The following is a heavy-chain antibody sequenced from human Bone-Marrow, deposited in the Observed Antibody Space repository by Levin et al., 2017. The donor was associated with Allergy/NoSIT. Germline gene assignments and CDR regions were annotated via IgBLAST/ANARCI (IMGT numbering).Heavy chain of an antibody. J-gene: IGHJ2*01. CDR1: GFTFSDYY. D-gene: IGHD5-18*01. V-gene: IGHV3-11*05. CDR2: ISSNGLYT. CDR3: ARGEGYSYAYAWYFDL. Sequence: NPGGSLRLSCAASGFTFSDYYMNWIRQAPGKGLEWISHISSNGLYTSYADSVKGRFTISRDDANDSLYLQMSGLRVEDTAVYYCARGEGYSYAYAWYFDLWGRGTLVTVSS.